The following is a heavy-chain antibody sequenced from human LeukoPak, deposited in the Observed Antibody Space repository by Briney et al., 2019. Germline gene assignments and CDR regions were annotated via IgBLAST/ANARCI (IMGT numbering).Heavy chain of an antibody. CDR3: TRGYSSANY. CDR2: IKSKTDGGTT. D-gene: IGHD5-18*01. Sequence: GGSIRLSCAASAFTFSSAWMSWVRHAPGKGLEWVGRIKSKTDGGTTDYAAPVKGRFTISRDDSENTLYLEMNSLKTEDTAVYYCTRGYSSANYWGQGTLVTVSS. J-gene: IGHJ4*02. CDR1: AFTFSSAW. V-gene: IGHV3-15*01.